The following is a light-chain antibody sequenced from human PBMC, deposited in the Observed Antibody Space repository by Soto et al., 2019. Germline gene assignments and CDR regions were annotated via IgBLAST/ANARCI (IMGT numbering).Light chain of an antibody. CDR2: EVS. V-gene: IGLV2-23*02. J-gene: IGLJ1*01. CDR3: RSYAGSSTPLI. Sequence: QSALTQPAPLSGSPGQSITISCTGTSSDVGGYNLFSWYQQHPGKAPKLMIYEVSKRPSGVSNRFSGSKSGNTASLTISGLQAEDEADYYCRSYAGSSTPLIFGTGTKVTVL. CDR1: SSDVGGYNL.